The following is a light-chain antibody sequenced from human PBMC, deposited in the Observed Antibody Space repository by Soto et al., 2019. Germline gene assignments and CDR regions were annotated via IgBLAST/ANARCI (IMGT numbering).Light chain of an antibody. CDR2: GAS. J-gene: IGKJ4*01. Sequence: EIVMTQSPDTLSVSPGERAILSCRASQSVNNNLAWYQQRPGHAPRLLIYGASTRATGIPARFSGSGSGTEFILTISSLQSEDFAVYYCQQHNTWPRTFGGGTKAEIQ. CDR3: QQHNTWPRT. V-gene: IGKV3-15*01. CDR1: QSVNNN.